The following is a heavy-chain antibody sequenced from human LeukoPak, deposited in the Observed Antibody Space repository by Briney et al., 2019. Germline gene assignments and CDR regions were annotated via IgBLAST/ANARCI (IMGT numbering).Heavy chain of an antibody. J-gene: IGHJ4*02. CDR2: ISGSGGST. V-gene: IGHV3-23*01. CDR1: GFTFSSYA. CDR3: AKNSKLQPGYFDY. D-gene: IGHD1-1*01. Sequence: GGSLRLSCAASGFTFSSYAMSWVRQAPGKGLEWVSAISGSGGSTYYADSVKGRFTISRDNSKNTLYLQMNSLRAEDMAVYYCAKNSKLQPGYFDYWGQGTLVTVSS.